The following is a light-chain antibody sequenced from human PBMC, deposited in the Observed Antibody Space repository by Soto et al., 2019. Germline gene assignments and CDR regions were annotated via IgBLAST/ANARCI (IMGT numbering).Light chain of an antibody. CDR2: DVS. V-gene: IGLV2-14*01. J-gene: IGLJ1*01. CDR1: GSDVGGYKY. CDR3: QSYDSSLSGYV. Sequence: QSALTQPASVSGSPGQSITISCTGTGSDVGGYKYVSWYQQLPGKAPKLMIYDVSYRPSGVSDRFSGSKSGNTASLIISGPQAEDEADYYCQSYDSSLSGYVFGTGTKVTVL.